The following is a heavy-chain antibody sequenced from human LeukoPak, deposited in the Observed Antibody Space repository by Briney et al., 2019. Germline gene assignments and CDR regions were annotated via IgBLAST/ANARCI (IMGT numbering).Heavy chain of an antibody. CDR3: ARESSGSYYNPLGYMDV. D-gene: IGHD3-10*01. Sequence: SETLSLTCTVSVGSISIYYWTWIRQPAGKGLEWIGRIFTSGITNYNPSLKSRVTMSVDTSKNQFSLNLSSVTAADTAVYYCARESSGSYYNPLGYMDVWGKGTTFTVSS. V-gene: IGHV4-4*07. J-gene: IGHJ6*03. CDR1: VGSISIYY. CDR2: IFTSGIT.